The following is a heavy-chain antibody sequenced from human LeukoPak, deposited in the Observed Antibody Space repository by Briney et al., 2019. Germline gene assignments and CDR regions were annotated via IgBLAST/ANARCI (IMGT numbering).Heavy chain of an antibody. CDR3: ARTARGSHFQFDY. D-gene: IGHD1-26*01. CDR1: GGSINNYY. V-gene: IGHV4-59*01. J-gene: IGHJ4*02. CDR2: IYYSGST. Sequence: SETLSLTCTVSGGSINNYYWSWIRQPPGKGLEWIGYIYYSGSTKDNPSLKSRVTISVDTSKNQFSLKLSSVTAADTAVYYCARTARGSHFQFDYWGQGTLVTVSS.